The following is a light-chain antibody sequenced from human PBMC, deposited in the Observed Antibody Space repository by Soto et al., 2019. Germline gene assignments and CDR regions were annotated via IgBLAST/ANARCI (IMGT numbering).Light chain of an antibody. Sequence: QSALTQPASVSGSPGQSITISCTGTSSDVGSYNLVSWYQQHPGKAPKLMIYEGSKRPSGVSNRFSGSTSGNTASLTISGLQAEDEADYYCCSYAGSSTGWVFGGGTKLTVL. J-gene: IGLJ3*02. CDR3: CSYAGSSTGWV. CDR1: SSDVGSYNL. V-gene: IGLV2-23*01. CDR2: EGS.